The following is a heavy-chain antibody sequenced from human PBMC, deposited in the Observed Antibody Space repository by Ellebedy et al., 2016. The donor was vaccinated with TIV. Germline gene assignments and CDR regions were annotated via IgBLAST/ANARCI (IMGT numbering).Heavy chain of an antibody. CDR2: TYYRSKWYD. CDR1: GHSVSSKSAI. V-gene: IGHV6-1*01. Sequence: SQTLSLTCAISGHSVSSKSAIWHWIRQSPSRGLEWLGRTYYRSKWYDDYAVSVRSRTTVKADTSKNQFSLRLNSVTPEDTAVYYCTRAGAGGAAGLFGSWGQGTLVTVSS. J-gene: IGHJ4*02. CDR3: TRAGAGGAAGLFGS. D-gene: IGHD6-13*01.